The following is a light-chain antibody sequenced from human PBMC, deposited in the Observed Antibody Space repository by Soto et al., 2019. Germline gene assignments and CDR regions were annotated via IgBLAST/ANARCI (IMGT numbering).Light chain of an antibody. Sequence: ETVLTQSPGTVSLSPGERATLSCTTSQSVRSNYLAWYQQKPGQAPRLLIYGVFNSATGIPDRFSGSGSGTDFTLTLSGLEPEDSAVYYCQHYDGSPRTFGQGTKVEI. V-gene: IGKV3-20*01. CDR1: QSVRSNY. CDR3: QHYDGSPRT. CDR2: GVF. J-gene: IGKJ2*01.